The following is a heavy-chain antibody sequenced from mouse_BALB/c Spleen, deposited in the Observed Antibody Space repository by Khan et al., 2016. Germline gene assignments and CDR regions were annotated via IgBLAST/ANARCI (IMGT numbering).Heavy chain of an antibody. CDR1: GYPFTNYI. J-gene: IGHJ4*01. V-gene: IGHV1S136*01. CDR3: ARDDRYDWDVMDY. CDR2: INPHNDGI. Sequence: VQLQQSGPELVKPGASVKMSCKTSGYPFTNYILHWVKQKPGQGLEWIGYINPHNDGIKYNEKFKGKATLTSDKSSSTAYMDLSSLTSEDSAVCYYARDDRYDWDVMDYWGQGTSVTVSS. D-gene: IGHD2-14*01.